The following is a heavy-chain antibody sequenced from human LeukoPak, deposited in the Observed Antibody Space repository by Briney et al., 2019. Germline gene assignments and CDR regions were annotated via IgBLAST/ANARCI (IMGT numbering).Heavy chain of an antibody. J-gene: IGHJ6*03. CDR3: ASRSTVMTTVTTKDYYYMDV. CDR1: GYTFTSYY. V-gene: IGHV1-46*01. Sequence: GASVKVSCKASGYTFTSYYMHWVRQAPGQGLEWMGIINPSGGSTSYAQKFQGRVTMTRDMSTSTVYMELSSLRSEDTAVYYCASRSTVMTTVTTKDYYYMDVWGKGTTVTVSS. D-gene: IGHD4-17*01. CDR2: INPSGGST.